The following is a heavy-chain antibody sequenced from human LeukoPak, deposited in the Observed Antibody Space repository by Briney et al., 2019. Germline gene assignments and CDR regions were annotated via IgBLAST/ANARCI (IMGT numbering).Heavy chain of an antibody. Sequence: ASVKVSCKASGYTFTSYGIGWVRQAPGQGLEWMGWISAYNGNTNYAQKLQGRVTMTTDTSTSTAYMELRSLRSDDTAVYYCARDLAMVRGVTDYGMDVWGQGTTVTVSS. CDR3: ARDLAMVRGVTDYGMDV. J-gene: IGHJ6*02. CDR1: GYTFTSYG. CDR2: ISAYNGNT. D-gene: IGHD3-10*01. V-gene: IGHV1-18*01.